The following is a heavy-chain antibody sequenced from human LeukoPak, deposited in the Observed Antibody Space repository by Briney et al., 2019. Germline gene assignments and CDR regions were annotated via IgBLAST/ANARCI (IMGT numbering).Heavy chain of an antibody. D-gene: IGHD6-13*01. CDR3: ARVVAAAGPRESAFDI. CDR1: GFIFSSYN. V-gene: IGHV3-21*04. CDR2: ISSSSTYI. J-gene: IGHJ3*02. Sequence: TGGSLRLSCVASGFIFSSYNINWVRQAPGKGLEWVSSISSSSTYISYADSVKGRFTISRDNAKNSLDLQMDSLRVEDTAVYYCARVVAAAGPRESAFDIWGQGTMVTVSS.